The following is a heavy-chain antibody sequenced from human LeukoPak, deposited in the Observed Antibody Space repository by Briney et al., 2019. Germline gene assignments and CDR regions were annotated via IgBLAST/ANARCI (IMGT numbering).Heavy chain of an antibody. D-gene: IGHD2-21*01. CDR2: IRFDGNSK. V-gene: IGHV3-30*02. Sequence: PGGSLRLSCAPSGFTLSTYGMHWVRQAPGKGLEWVAFIRFDGNSKFYGDSVKGRFSVSRDTSKNTLYLQMNSLRTEDTAVYYCAKDLSRGNCPIAFDIWGQGTMVTVSS. CDR3: AKDLSRGNCPIAFDI. J-gene: IGHJ3*02. CDR1: GFTLSTYG.